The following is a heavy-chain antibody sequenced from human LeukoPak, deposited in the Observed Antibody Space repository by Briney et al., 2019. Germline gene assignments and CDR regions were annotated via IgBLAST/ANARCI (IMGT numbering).Heavy chain of an antibody. CDR3: AREGRAFFTMNDYFDY. V-gene: IGHV3-30*03. Sequence: PGGSLRLSCAASGFTFSSYGMHWVRQAPGKGLEWVAVISYDGSNKYYADSVKGRFTISRDNSKNTLYLQMNSLRAEDTAVYYCAREGRAFFTMNDYFDYWGQGTLVTVSS. J-gene: IGHJ4*02. CDR1: GFTFSSYG. CDR2: ISYDGSNK. D-gene: IGHD1-1*01.